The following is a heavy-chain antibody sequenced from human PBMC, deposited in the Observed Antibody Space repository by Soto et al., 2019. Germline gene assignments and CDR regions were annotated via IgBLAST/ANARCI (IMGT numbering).Heavy chain of an antibody. Sequence: ASVKVSCKASGYTFANYGITWVRQAPGQGLEWMGWISAYNGNTSYAQNLQGRVTMTTDKSTSTAYMELRSLRSDDTAVYYCARGVVRDGYKSKSRFDDSGQGTLVTVSS. CDR3: ARGVVRDGYKSKSRFDD. CDR1: GYTFANYG. J-gene: IGHJ4*02. D-gene: IGHD5-12*01. V-gene: IGHV1-18*01. CDR2: ISAYNGNT.